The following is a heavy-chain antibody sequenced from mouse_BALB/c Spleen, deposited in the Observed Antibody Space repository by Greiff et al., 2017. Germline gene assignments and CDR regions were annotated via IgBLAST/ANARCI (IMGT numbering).Heavy chain of an antibody. CDR2: IWAGGST. V-gene: IGHV2-9*02. Sequence: QVQLKQPGPGLVAPSHSLSITCTVSGFSLTSYGVHWVRQPPGKGLEWLGVIWAGGSTNYHSAGMSSLSICKDNSKSKVFLKMNSLQTDDTAMYYRARDTVVAPCAIGYRGQGTTLTVAS. D-gene: IGHD1-1*01. CDR3: ARDTVVAPCAIGY. J-gene: IGHJ2*01. CDR1: GFSLTSYG.